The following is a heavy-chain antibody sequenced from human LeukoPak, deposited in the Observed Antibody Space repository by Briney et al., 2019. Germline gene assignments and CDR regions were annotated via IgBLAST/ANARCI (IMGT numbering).Heavy chain of an antibody. D-gene: IGHD3-3*01. V-gene: IGHV4-4*07. J-gene: IGHJ4*02. CDR2: IYTDGST. CDR1: GGSISSYY. CDR3: ARDHNEYDFLSDAYLGYFDY. Sequence: SETLSLTCTVSGGSISSYYWGWIRQPAGKGLEWLGRIYTDGSTNYNPSLRRRISMSVDLSANQFTLRLSSVTAADTAIYYGARDHNEYDFLSDAYLGYFDYWGQGALVTVSS.